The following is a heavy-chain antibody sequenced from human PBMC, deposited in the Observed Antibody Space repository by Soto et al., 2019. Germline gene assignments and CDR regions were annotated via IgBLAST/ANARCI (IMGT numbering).Heavy chain of an antibody. V-gene: IGHV4-4*02. D-gene: IGHD3-3*01. CDR3: ASDRGFLEWFPSGGAGAMDV. Sequence: QVQLQESGPGLVKPSGTLSLTCAVSGGSISSSNWWCWVRQPLGKGREWIGECYHIGSTNYNPFLKSRVSISVDKAKNQSSLNLSSVTAAHTAVYFCASDRGFLEWFPSGGAGAMDVWGEVTTVTVSS. CDR1: GGSISSSNW. CDR2: CYHIGST. J-gene: IGHJ6*04.